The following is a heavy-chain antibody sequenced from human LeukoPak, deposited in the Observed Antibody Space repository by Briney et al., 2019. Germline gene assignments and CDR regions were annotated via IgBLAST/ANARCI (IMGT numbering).Heavy chain of an antibody. CDR1: GYTFTGYY. D-gene: IGHD2-21*02. CDR3: ASHPQLLAYCGGDCSLADYYYGMGV. Sequence: ASVKVSCKASGYTFTGYYMHWVRQAPGQGLEWMGWINPNSGGTNYAQKFQGWVTMTRDTSISTAYMELSRLRSEDTAVYYCASHPQLLAYCGGDCSLADYYYGMGVWGQGTTVTVSS. J-gene: IGHJ6*02. V-gene: IGHV1-2*04. CDR2: INPNSGGT.